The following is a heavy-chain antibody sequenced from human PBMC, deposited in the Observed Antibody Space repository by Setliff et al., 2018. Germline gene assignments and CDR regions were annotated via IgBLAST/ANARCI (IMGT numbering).Heavy chain of an antibody. Sequence: SETLSLTCTVSGGSITDENSWWAWIRQPAGKRPEWLGLIYIRGGTDYNPSLESRVTISLDTSRNQFTLNLTSVTAADTAVYYCAVDHVTNIAESGYGYTRIDPWGQGIPVTVSS. J-gene: IGHJ5*02. CDR1: GGSITDENSW. D-gene: IGHD6-19*01. V-gene: IGHV4-61*02. CDR3: AVDHVTNIAESGYGYTRIDP. CDR2: IYIRGGT.